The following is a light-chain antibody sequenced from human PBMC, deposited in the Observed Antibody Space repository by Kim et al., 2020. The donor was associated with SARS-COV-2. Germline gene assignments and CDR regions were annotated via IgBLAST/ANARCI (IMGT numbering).Light chain of an antibody. CDR3: NSRDSSGNLVV. J-gene: IGLJ2*01. V-gene: IGLV3-19*01. Sequence: SSELTQDPAVSVALGQTVRITCQGDSLRSYYASWYQQKPGQAPVLVIYGKNNRPSGIPDRFSGSSSGNTAALTTTGAQAEDEADYSCNSRDSSGNLVVFGEGTRLTV. CDR2: GKN. CDR1: SLRSYY.